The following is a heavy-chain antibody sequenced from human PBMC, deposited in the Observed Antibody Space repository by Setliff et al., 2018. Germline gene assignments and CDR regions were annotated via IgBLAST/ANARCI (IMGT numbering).Heavy chain of an antibody. CDR2: VYHNENT. D-gene: IGHD2-21*02. V-gene: IGHV4-4*02. CDR3: ARTPRGGNSAFDI. CDR1: GTSITSNNW. Sequence: PSETLSLTCAVSGTSITSNNWWSWVRQPPGMRLEWIGEVYHNENTNYNASPKSRVTISVDRSKDQFSLRLTSVTAADTAVYYCARTPRGGNSAFDIWGQGTMVTVSS. J-gene: IGHJ3*02.